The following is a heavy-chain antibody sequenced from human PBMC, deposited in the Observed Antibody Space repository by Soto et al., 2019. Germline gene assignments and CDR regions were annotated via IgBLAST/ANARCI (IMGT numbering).Heavy chain of an antibody. J-gene: IGHJ6*02. CDR3: AREEGYCSGGSCYYYYGMDV. Sequence: ASVKVSCKASGGTFSSYAISWVRQAPGQGLEWMGGIIPIFGTANYAQKFQGRVTITADESTSTAYMELSSLRSEDTAVYYCAREEGYCSGGSCYYYYGMDVRGQGTTVTVSS. V-gene: IGHV1-69*13. CDR2: IIPIFGTA. D-gene: IGHD2-15*01. CDR1: GGTFSSYA.